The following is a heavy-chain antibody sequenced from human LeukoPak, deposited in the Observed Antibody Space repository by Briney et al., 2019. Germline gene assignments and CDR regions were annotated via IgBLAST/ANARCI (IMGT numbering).Heavy chain of an antibody. J-gene: IGHJ4*02. CDR1: GFTVSSNY. V-gene: IGHV3-53*01. D-gene: IGHD6-13*01. CDR3: ARAAAGKIDY. CDR2: IYSGGST. Sequence: PGGSLRLSCAASGFTVSSNYMSWVRQAPGKGLEWVSVIYSGGSTYYADSVEGRFTIPRDSSKNTLYLQMNSLRAEDTAVYYCARAAAGKIDYWGQGTLGTVSS.